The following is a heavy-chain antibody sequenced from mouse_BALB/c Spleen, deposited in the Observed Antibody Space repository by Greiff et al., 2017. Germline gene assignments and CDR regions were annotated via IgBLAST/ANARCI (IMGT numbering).Heavy chain of an antibody. D-gene: IGHD3-3*01. J-gene: IGHJ4*01. Sequence: DVQLVESGGGLVKPGGSLKLSCAASGFTFSDYYMYWVRQTPEKRLEWVATISDGGSYTYYPDSVKGRFTISRDNAKNNLYLQMSSLKSEDTAMYYCAREGADKDAMDYWGQGTSVTVSS. V-gene: IGHV5-4*02. CDR2: ISDGGSYT. CDR1: GFTFSDYY. CDR3: AREGADKDAMDY.